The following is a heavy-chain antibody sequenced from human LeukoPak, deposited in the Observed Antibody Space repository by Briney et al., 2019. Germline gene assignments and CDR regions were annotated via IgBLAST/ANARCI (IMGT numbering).Heavy chain of an antibody. CDR3: ARADARGYSYGYYYYYMDV. CDR2: MNPNGGNT. D-gene: IGHD5-18*01. Sequence: ASVKVSCKASGYTFTSYDIHWVRQATGQGLEWMGWMNPNGGNTGYAQKFQSRVTMTRNTSISTAYMELSSLRSEDTAVYYCARADARGYSYGYYYYYMDVWGKGTTVTVSS. V-gene: IGHV1-8*01. CDR1: GYTFTSYD. J-gene: IGHJ6*03.